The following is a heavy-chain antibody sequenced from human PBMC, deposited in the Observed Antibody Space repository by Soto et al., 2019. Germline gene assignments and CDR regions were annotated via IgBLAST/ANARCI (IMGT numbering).Heavy chain of an antibody. CDR1: GFTFSSYA. CDR3: AKVKVGPYSYGPFENH. V-gene: IGHV3-23*01. D-gene: IGHD5-18*01. Sequence: GGSLRLSCAASGFTFSSYAMSWVRQAPGKGLEWVSAISGSGGSTYYADSVKGRFTISRDNSKNTLYLQMNSLRAEDTAVYYCAKVKVGPYSYGPFENHWGQGTLVTVSS. CDR2: ISGSGGST. J-gene: IGHJ5*02.